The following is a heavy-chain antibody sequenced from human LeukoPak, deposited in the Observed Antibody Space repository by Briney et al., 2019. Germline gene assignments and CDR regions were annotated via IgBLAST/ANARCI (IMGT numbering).Heavy chain of an antibody. CDR1: GYTFTSYW. Sequence: GESLKISCKGSGYTFTSYWIGWVRQMPGIGLEWMGIIYPGDSDTTYSPSFQGQVTISADKSITTAYLQWGSLKASDTAMYYCARRSGYYDTSGYYYYFDYWGRGTLVTVSS. CDR3: ARRSGYYDTSGYYYYFDY. CDR2: IYPGDSDT. J-gene: IGHJ4*02. D-gene: IGHD3-22*01. V-gene: IGHV5-51*01.